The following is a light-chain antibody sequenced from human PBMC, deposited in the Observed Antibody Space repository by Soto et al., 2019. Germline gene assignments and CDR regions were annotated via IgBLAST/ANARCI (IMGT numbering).Light chain of an antibody. Sequence: QSVLAQPPSASGSPGQSVAIPCTGTSTDVGGYNYVSWYQQHPGKAPKLMIYEVSKRPSGVPDRFSGSKSGNTASLTVSGLQAEDEADYYCSSYAGNNIHYVFGTGTKVTVL. CDR3: SSYAGNNIHYV. CDR1: STDVGGYNY. V-gene: IGLV2-8*01. J-gene: IGLJ1*01. CDR2: EVS.